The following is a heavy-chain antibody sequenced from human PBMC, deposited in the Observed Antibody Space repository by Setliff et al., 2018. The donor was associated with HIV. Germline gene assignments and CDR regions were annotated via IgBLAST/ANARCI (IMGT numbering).Heavy chain of an antibody. CDR3: ARASTASAMVQDVPAI. CDR2: IYHTGST. CDR1: GYAISSGYY. Sequence: SETLSLTCSVSGYAISSGYYWGWIRQSPGKGLDWIGSIYHTGSTYYNPSLKSRVTISVDTSKNQFSLKLRSVTAADTAVYYCARASTASAMVQDVPAIWGQGTMVTVSS. V-gene: IGHV4-38-2*02. J-gene: IGHJ3*02. D-gene: IGHD5-18*01.